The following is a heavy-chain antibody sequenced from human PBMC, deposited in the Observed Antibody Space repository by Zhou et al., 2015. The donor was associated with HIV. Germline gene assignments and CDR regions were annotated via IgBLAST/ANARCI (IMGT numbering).Heavy chain of an antibody. CDR2: ISAYNGNT. CDR1: GYTFTSYG. J-gene: IGHJ2*01. D-gene: IGHD3-9*01. Sequence: QVQLVQSGAEVKKPGASVKVSCKASGYTFTSYGISWVRQAPGQGLEWMGWISAYNGNTNYAQKLQGRVTMTTDTSTSTAYMELRSLRSDDTAVYYCARDQSDFDWLSTNWYFDLWGRGTLVTVSS. V-gene: IGHV1-18*01. CDR3: ARDQSDFDWLSTNWYFDL.